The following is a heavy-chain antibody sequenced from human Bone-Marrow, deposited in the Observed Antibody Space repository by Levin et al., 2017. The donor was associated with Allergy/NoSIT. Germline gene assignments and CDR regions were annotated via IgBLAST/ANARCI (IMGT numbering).Heavy chain of an antibody. V-gene: IGHV3-9*01. CDR2: INWNRGII. CDR1: GFTFDDFA. CDR3: AKGLNWGSPNTFDD. D-gene: IGHD7-27*01. J-gene: IGHJ4*02. Sequence: GGSLRLSCAASGFTFDDFAMHWVRQVPGKGLEWVSGINWNRGIIGYADSVKDRFTISRDNARNSLILQMTSLGPEDTALYYCAKGLNWGSPNTFDDWGQGTLVTVSS.